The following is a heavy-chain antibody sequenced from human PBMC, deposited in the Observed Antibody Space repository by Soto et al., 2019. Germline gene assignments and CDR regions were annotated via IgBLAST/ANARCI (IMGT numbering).Heavy chain of an antibody. J-gene: IGHJ6*02. Sequence: ASVKVSCKASGYTFTSYAMHWVRQAPGQRLEWMGWINAGNGNTKYSQKLQDRVTMTTDTSTSTAYMDLGSLRSDDTAVYYCARDQIEATITGDYYYGMDVWGQGTTVTVSS. CDR1: GYTFTSYA. CDR3: ARDQIEATITGDYYYGMDV. V-gene: IGHV1-3*01. CDR2: INAGNGNT. D-gene: IGHD5-12*01.